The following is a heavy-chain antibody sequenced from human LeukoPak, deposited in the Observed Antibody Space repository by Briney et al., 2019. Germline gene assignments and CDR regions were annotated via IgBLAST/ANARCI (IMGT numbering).Heavy chain of an antibody. Sequence: NPSETLSLTCTVSGGSISSGGYYWSWIRQPAGKGLEWMGRVYNSGSTNYNPSLKSRVTISTDMSKNQFSLKLSSVTAADTAVYYCARQTFGALYFDSWGQGTLVTVSS. CDR1: GGSISSGGYY. V-gene: IGHV4-61*02. D-gene: IGHD3-10*01. CDR2: VYNSGST. CDR3: ARQTFGALYFDS. J-gene: IGHJ4*02.